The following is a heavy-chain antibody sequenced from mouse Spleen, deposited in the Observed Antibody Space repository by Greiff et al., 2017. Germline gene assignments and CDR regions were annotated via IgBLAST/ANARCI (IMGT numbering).Heavy chain of an antibody. CDR3: ARRSSLYYFDY. CDR1: GYTFTSYW. J-gene: IGHJ2*01. Sequence: QVQLQQPGAELVKPGAPVKLSCKASGYTFTSYWMNWVKQRPGRGLEWIGRIDPSDSETHYNQKFKDKATLTVDKSSSTAYIQLSSLTSEDSAVYYCARRSSLYYFDYWGQGTTLTVSS. V-gene: IGHV1-69*02. D-gene: IGHD6-1*01. CDR2: IDPSDSET.